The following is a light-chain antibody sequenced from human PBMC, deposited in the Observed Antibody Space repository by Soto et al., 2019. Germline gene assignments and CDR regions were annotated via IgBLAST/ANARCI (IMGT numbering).Light chain of an antibody. J-gene: IGKJ2*01. CDR2: AAS. Sequence: EIVLTQSPGTLSLSPGESATLSCRASQSVNSRFLAWYQHKPGQAPRLLIYAASTRATGIPDRFSGSASGTDFTLTISRLEPEDFAVYYCQQYGDSPPNPCGQGTKLEIK. CDR3: QQYGDSPPNP. CDR1: QSVNSRF. V-gene: IGKV3-20*01.